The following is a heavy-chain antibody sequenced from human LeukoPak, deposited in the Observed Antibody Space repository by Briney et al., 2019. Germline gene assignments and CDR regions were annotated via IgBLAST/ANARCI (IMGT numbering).Heavy chain of an antibody. CDR2: FDPEDGGT. CDR1: GYTLTELS. D-gene: IGHD3-16*01. Sequence: ASVKVSCKVSGYTLTELSMHWVRQAPGKGLEWMGGFDPEDGGTIYAQKFQGRVTMTEDTSTDTAYMELSSLRSEDTAVYYCATDTSPFRPGGGYYYGMDVWGQGTTVTVSS. J-gene: IGHJ6*02. V-gene: IGHV1-24*01. CDR3: ATDTSPFRPGGGYYYGMDV.